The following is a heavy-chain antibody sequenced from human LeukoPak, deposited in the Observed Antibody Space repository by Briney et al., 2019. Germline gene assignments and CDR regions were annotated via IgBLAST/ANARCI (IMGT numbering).Heavy chain of an antibody. J-gene: IGHJ3*02. CDR2: ISGSGGST. CDR1: GFIFSSYV. V-gene: IGHV3-23*01. Sequence: GGSLRLSCAASGFIFSSYVMSWVRQAPGKGLEWVSAISGSGGSTYYADSVKGRFTISRDNSKNTLYLQMNSLRAEDTAVYYCAKTPSRKVVITPDDAFDIWGQGTMVTVSS. D-gene: IGHD3-3*01. CDR3: AKTPSRKVVITPDDAFDI.